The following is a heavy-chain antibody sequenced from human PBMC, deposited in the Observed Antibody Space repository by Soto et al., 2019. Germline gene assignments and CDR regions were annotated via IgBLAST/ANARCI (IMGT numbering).Heavy chain of an antibody. CDR3: ARWDSTSGSSQLY. V-gene: IGHV4-34*01. J-gene: IGHJ4*02. D-gene: IGHD2-15*01. CDR1: GGSFSGYY. CDR2: INHSGST. Sequence: XATLSLTCAVYGGSFSGYYWSWIGQPPGKGLEWIGEINHSGSTNYNPSLKSRVTISVDTSKNQFSLKLSSVTAADTAVYYCARWDSTSGSSQLYWGQGTLVTVSS.